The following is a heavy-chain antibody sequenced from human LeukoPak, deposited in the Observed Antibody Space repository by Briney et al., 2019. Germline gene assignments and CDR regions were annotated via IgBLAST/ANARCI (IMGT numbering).Heavy chain of an antibody. CDR3: ARDKGGFDYHYYGMDV. CDR1: GFTFSSYS. J-gene: IGHJ6*02. Sequence: PGGSLRLSCAASGFTFSSYSMNWVRQAPGKGLEWVSSISSSSSYIYYADSMKGRFTISRDNAKNSLYLQMNSLRAEDTAVYYCARDKGGFDYHYYGMDVWGQGTTVTVSS. CDR2: ISSSSSYI. D-gene: IGHD3-16*01. V-gene: IGHV3-21*01.